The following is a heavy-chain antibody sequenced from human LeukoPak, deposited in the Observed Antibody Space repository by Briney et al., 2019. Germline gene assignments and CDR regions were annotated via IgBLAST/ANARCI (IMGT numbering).Heavy chain of an antibody. CDR2: ISGRGGGT. Sequence: GGSLRLSCAASGFTFSSRAMSWVRQAPGKGLEWVSGISGRGGGTYYADSVKGRFTISRDNSKNTLYLQMNSLRAEDTAVYYCAREHSYYYGMDVWGQGTTVTVSS. CDR3: AREHSYYYGMDV. J-gene: IGHJ6*02. V-gene: IGHV3-23*01. CDR1: GFTFSSRA.